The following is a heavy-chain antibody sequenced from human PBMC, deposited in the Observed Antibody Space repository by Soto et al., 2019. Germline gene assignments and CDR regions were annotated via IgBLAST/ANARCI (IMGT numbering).Heavy chain of an antibody. CDR1: AFTFSNAW. CDR2: IKSQTDGGTT. Sequence: GGSLRLSCAASAFTFSNAWMNWVRQAPGKGLEWVGHIKSQTDGGTTDYAAPVKGRFTISRDDSKNTLYLQMNSLKTEDAAVYFCTQTLYWGRGTLVTVSS. V-gene: IGHV3-15*01. J-gene: IGHJ4*02. CDR3: TQTLY.